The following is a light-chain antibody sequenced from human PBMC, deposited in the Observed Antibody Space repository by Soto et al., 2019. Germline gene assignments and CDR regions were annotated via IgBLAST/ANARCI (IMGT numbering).Light chain of an antibody. CDR2: GNS. Sequence: QSVLTQPPSVSGAPGQRVTISCTGSSSNIGAAYAVHWYQQLPGTAPKLLIYGNSNRPSGVPDRFSGSKSGTSASLAITGLQAEDEADYYCQSYDRSLRAYLFGTGTKVTVL. J-gene: IGLJ1*01. CDR3: QSYDRSLRAYL. CDR1: SSNIGAAYA. V-gene: IGLV1-40*01.